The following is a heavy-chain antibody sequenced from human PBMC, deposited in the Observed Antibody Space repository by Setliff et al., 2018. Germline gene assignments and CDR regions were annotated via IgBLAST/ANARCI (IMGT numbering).Heavy chain of an antibody. Sequence: GASVKVSCKASGGTFANKPISWVRQAPGQGLEWMGGIIPIFGTADYARKFQARVTITADESTSTAYMELRSLISDDTAVYFCASRAPPPREAFGGNYYYYMDVWGEGTTVTV. D-gene: IGHD3-3*01. CDR3: ASRAPPPREAFGGNYYYYMDV. CDR1: GGTFANKP. J-gene: IGHJ6*03. CDR2: IIPIFGTA. V-gene: IGHV1-69*13.